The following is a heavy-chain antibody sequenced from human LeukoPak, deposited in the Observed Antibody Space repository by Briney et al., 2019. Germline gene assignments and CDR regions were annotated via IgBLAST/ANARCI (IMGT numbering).Heavy chain of an antibody. Sequence: PSETLSLTCTVSGGSISSYYWSWIRQPPGKGLEWIGYIYYSGSTNYNPSLKSRVTISVGTSKNQFSLKLSSVTAADTAVYYCARAGYDILTGYPPWYFDYWGQGTLVTVSS. CDR1: GGSISSYY. CDR2: IYYSGST. CDR3: ARAGYDILTGYPPWYFDY. J-gene: IGHJ4*02. V-gene: IGHV4-59*01. D-gene: IGHD3-9*01.